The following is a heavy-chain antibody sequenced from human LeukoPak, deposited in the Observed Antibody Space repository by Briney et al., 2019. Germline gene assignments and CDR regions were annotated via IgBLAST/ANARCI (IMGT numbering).Heavy chain of an antibody. CDR3: AKEIWGVPLTLDY. V-gene: IGHV3-48*03. J-gene: IGHJ4*02. CDR2: ISSSGSTI. Sequence: GGSLRLSCAASGFTFSSYEMNWVRQAPGKGLEWVSYISSSGSTIYYADSVKGRFTISRDNSKNMLYLQVNSLRAEDTAVYYCAKEIWGVPLTLDYWGQGILVTVSS. D-gene: IGHD3-10*01. CDR1: GFTFSSYE.